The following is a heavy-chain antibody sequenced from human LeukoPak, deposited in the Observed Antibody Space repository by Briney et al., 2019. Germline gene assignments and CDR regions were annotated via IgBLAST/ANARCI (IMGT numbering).Heavy chain of an antibody. V-gene: IGHV4-39*01. Sequence: SETLSLTRSVSGGSISSSSYYWGWIRQPPGKGLEWIGSIYYSGRTYYNPSLKSRVTISVDTSKSQFSLKLSSVTAADTAVYYCARLFYDSSSYYFYYFDYWGQGTLVTVSS. D-gene: IGHD3-22*01. CDR1: GGSISSSSYY. CDR2: IYYSGRT. CDR3: ARLFYDSSSYYFYYFDY. J-gene: IGHJ4*02.